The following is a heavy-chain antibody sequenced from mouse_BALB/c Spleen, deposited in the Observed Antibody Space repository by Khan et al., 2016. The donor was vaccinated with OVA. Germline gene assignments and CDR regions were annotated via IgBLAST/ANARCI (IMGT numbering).Heavy chain of an antibody. Sequence: QVQLKESGPGLVAPSQSLSITCTISGFSLTNYGVHWVRQPPGKGLEWLVVIWSDGSATYNAALKSRLSISKDNSKSQVFLKMNSLQTVDTAMYYCARQPYYHYYIMDYWGQGPSVTVSS. D-gene: IGHD2-10*01. V-gene: IGHV2-6-1*01. J-gene: IGHJ4*01. CDR3: ARQPYYHYYIMDY. CDR2: IWSDGSA. CDR1: GFSLTNYG.